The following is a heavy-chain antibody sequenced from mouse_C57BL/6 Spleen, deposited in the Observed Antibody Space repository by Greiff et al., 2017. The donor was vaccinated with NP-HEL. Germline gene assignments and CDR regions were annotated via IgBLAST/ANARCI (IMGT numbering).Heavy chain of an antibody. J-gene: IGHJ2*01. D-gene: IGHD1-1*01. V-gene: IGHV1-66*01. CDR3: GRSGLRNYFDD. CDR2: IYPGSGNT. CDR1: GYSFTSYY. Sequence: QVQLQQSGPELVKPGASVKISCKASGYSFTSYYIHWVKQRPGQGLAWIGWIYPGSGNTKYNEKFKGKATLTADPSSSAAYMPLSSLTSEDSAVYYCGRSGLRNYFDDWGQGTTLTVSS.